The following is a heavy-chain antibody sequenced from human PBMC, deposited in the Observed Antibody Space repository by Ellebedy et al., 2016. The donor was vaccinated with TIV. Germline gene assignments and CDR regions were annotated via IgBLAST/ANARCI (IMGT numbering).Heavy chain of an antibody. J-gene: IGHJ5*01. V-gene: IGHV3-7*01. CDR2: IYQDGSQK. CDR1: GFNFRSYW. CDR3: ARRGSYGDYAVQVNNWFDS. Sequence: GESLKISCAASGFNFRSYWMGWVRQAPGKGLEWVANIYQDGSQKYYVDSVEGRFTISRDNAKNSLYLQMNSLRVEDTAVYYCARRGSYGDYAVQVNNWFDSWGQGTLVTV. D-gene: IGHD4-17*01.